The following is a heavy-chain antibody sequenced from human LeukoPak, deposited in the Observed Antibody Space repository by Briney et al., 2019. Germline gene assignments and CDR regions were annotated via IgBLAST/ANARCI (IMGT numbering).Heavy chain of an antibody. CDR2: INQDGGEI. CDR3: ARVGDHWRMDV. CDR1: GFTFINHY. V-gene: IGHV3-7*04. D-gene: IGHD3-3*01. J-gene: IGHJ6*02. Sequence: GGSLRLSCAASGFTFINHYMAWVRQAPGQGLEWVANINQDGGEIYYVGSVRGRFTISRDSAKNSLYLQMNSLRAEDTAVYYCARVGDHWRMDVWGQGTTVTVSS.